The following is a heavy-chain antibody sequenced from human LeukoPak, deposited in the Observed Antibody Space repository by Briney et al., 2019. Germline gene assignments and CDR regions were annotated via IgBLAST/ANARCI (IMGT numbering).Heavy chain of an antibody. CDR3: ASWYSSSWYSPYYYYGMDV. CDR1: GFTFSDYY. J-gene: IGHJ6*02. D-gene: IGHD6-13*01. Sequence: GGSLRLSCAASGFTFSDYYMSWIRQAPGKGLEWVSYISSSGSTIYYADSVKGRFTISRDNAKNSLYLQMNSLRAEDTAVYYCASWYSSSWYSPYYYYGMDVWGQGTTVTVSS. V-gene: IGHV3-11*01. CDR2: ISSSGSTI.